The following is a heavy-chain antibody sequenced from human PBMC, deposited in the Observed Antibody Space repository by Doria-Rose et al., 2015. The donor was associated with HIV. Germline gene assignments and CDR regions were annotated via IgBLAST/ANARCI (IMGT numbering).Heavy chain of an antibody. J-gene: IGHJ4*02. D-gene: IGHD6-13*01. Sequence: QVTLKESDPVLVKPTETLTLTCTVSGVSLSSPGMGVSWIRQPPRKALEWLSDIFSDDERSYKPSLKSRLTISRGTSKSQVVLTMTDMDPVDTATYYCARIKSSRWYHKYYFDFWGQGTLVIVSA. CDR3: ARIKSSRWYHKYYFDF. V-gene: IGHV2-26*01. CDR2: IFSDDER. CDR1: GVSLSSPGMG.